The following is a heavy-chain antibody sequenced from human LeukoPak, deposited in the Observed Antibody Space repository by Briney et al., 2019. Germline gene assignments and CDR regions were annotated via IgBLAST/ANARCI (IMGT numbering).Heavy chain of an antibody. D-gene: IGHD2-15*01. CDR2: INPNSGGT. CDR3: ARVDIRLQNYYMDV. CDR1: GYTFTGYY. J-gene: IGHJ6*03. Sequence: ASVKVSCKASGYTFTGYYMHWVRQAPGQGLEWMGWINPNSGGTNFAQKFQDRVTMTRDTPISTAYMELSRLRSDDTAVYYCARVDIRLQNYYMDVWSKGTTVTVSS. V-gene: IGHV1-2*02.